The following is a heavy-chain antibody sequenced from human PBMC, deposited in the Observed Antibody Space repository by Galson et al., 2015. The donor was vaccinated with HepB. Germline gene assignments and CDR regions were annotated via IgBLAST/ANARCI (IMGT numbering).Heavy chain of an antibody. CDR3: ARAPLIAATGRFWFDP. Sequence: SLRLSCAASGFTFSSYWMSWVRQAPGKGLEWVANIKQDGSEKYYVDSVKGRFTISRDNAKNSLYLQMNSLRAEDTAVYYCARAPLIAATGRFWFDPWGQGTLVTVSS. J-gene: IGHJ5*02. D-gene: IGHD6-13*01. V-gene: IGHV3-7*03. CDR2: IKQDGSEK. CDR1: GFTFSSYW.